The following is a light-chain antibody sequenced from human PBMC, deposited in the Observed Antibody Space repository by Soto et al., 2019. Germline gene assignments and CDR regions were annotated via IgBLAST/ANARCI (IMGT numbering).Light chain of an antibody. V-gene: IGKV1-5*02. CDR2: AAS. J-gene: IGKJ1*01. CDR1: QSISSY. Sequence: IHMTQSPSSLSASVGNRVTIICRASQSISSYLNWYRQKPGKAPKLLIYAASSLQSGVPSRFSGSGSGTEFTLTISSLQTDDFATYYCQQYNSYSWTFGQGTKVDIK. CDR3: QQYNSYSWT.